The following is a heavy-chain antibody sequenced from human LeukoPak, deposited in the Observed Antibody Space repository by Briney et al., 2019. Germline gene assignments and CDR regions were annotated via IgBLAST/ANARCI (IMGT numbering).Heavy chain of an antibody. CDR2: IIPIFGTA. V-gene: IGHV1-69*05. CDR1: GGTFSSYA. J-gene: IGHJ6*03. Sequence: SVKVSCTASGGTFSSYAISWVRQAPGQGLEWMGGIIPIFGTANYAQKFQGRVTITTDESTSTAYMELSSLRSEDTAVYYCARGITTFYYMDVWGKGTTVTVSS. CDR3: ARGITTFYYMDV. D-gene: IGHD3-3*01.